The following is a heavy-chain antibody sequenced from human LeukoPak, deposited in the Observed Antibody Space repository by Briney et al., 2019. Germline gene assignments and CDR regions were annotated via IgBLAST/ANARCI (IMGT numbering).Heavy chain of an antibody. V-gene: IGHV3-23*01. Sequence: GGSLRLSCAASGFTFSTYAMSWVRQAPGKGLEWVSGVIGSAGSTYYADSVKGRFTISRDNSKNTLYLQMNSLRAEDTAVYYCAKDRVPEGAWEIDYWGQGNLVTVSS. CDR1: GFTFSTYA. J-gene: IGHJ4*01. D-gene: IGHD1-26*01. CDR3: AKDRVPEGAWEIDY. CDR2: VIGSAGST.